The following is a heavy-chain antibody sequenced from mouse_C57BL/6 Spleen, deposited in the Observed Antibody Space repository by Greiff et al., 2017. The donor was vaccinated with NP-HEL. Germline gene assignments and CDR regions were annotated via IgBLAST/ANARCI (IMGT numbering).Heavy chain of an antibody. J-gene: IGHJ2*01. D-gene: IGHD1-1*01. V-gene: IGHV5-4*03. Sequence: EVKVVESGGGLVKPGGSLKLSCAASGFTFSSYAMSWVRQTPEKRLEWVATISDGGSYTYYPDNVKGRFTISRDNAKNNLYLQMSHLKSEDTAMYYCARGTTVVRYYFDYWGQGTTLTVSS. CDR3: ARGTTVVRYYFDY. CDR1: GFTFSSYA. CDR2: ISDGGSYT.